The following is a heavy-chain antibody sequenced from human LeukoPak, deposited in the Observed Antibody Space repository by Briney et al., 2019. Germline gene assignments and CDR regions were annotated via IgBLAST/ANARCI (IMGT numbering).Heavy chain of an antibody. J-gene: IGHJ6*02. D-gene: IGHD5-12*01. CDR2: ISSSSSYI. CDR3: AREVIRGYSGYDFGAYYYYGMDV. Sequence: GGSLRLSCAASGFTFSSYSMNWVRQAPGKGLEWVSSISSSSSYIYYADSVKGRFTISRDNAKNSLYLQMTSLRAEDTAVYYCAREVIRGYSGYDFGAYYYYGMDVWGQGTTVTVSS. CDR1: GFTFSSYS. V-gene: IGHV3-21*01.